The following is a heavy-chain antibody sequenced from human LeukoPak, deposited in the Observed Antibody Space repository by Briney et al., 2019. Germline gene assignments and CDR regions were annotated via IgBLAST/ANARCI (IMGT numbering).Heavy chain of an antibody. D-gene: IGHD1-26*01. CDR2: ISSSSSYI. CDR1: GFTFSSYS. J-gene: IGHJ4*02. V-gene: IGHV3-21*04. Sequence: GGSLRLSCAASGFTFSSYSMNWVRQAPGKGLEWVSSISSSSSYIYYADSVKGRFTISRDNSKNTLYLQMNSLRAEDTAVYYCAKDRLVGATRGGWDYWGQGTLVTVSS. CDR3: AKDRLVGATRGGWDY.